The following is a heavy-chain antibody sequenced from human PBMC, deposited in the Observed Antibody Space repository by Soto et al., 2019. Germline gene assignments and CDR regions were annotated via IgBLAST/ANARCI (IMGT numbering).Heavy chain of an antibody. V-gene: IGHV1-18*01. J-gene: IGHJ5*02. CDR2: ISAYSGNT. D-gene: IGHD6-19*01. CDR1: GYTFNSYG. CDR3: ARVKGSGWLNWFDP. Sequence: ASVKVSCKASGYTFNSYGISWVRQAPGQGLEWMGWISAYSGNTNYAQKLQGRVTMTTDTSTSTAYMELRSLRSDDTAVYYCARVKGSGWLNWFDPWGQGTPVTVS.